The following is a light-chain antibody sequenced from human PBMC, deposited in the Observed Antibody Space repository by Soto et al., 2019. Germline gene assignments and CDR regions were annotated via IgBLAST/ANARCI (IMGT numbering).Light chain of an antibody. Sequence: EIVMTQSPATLSVSPGGRATLSCRASQGVSSYLAWYQQKPGQAPRLLIYDASNRATGIPARFSGSGSGTDFTPTISSLEPEDFAVYYCQQRSNWPTFGGGTKVDIK. CDR3: QQRSNWPT. CDR1: QGVSSY. J-gene: IGKJ4*01. CDR2: DAS. V-gene: IGKV3-11*01.